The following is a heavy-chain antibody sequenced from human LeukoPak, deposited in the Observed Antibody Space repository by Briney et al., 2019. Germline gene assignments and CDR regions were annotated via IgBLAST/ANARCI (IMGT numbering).Heavy chain of an antibody. CDR3: ARPRAVADYDAFDI. D-gene: IGHD6-19*01. J-gene: IGHJ3*02. CDR1: GYTFTSYG. CDR2: ISAYNGNT. Sequence: ASVTVSCKASGYTFTSYGISWVRQAPGQGLEWMGWISAYNGNTHYAQKFQGRVTMTRDTSTSTAYMELSRLRSDDTAVYYCARPRAVADYDAFDIWGQGTMVTVSS. V-gene: IGHV1-18*01.